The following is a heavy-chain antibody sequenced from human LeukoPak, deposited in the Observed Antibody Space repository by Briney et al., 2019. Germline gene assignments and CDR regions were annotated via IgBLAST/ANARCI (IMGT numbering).Heavy chain of an antibody. CDR1: GYTFSSYG. V-gene: IGHV1-18*01. Sequence: ASVKVSCKASGYTFSSYGISWVRQAPGQGLEWMGWISAYNGNTNYAQKFQGRVTMITDTSTSTAYMELRSLRSDDTAVYYCARVVVVVPAAPGGDYWGQGTLVTVSS. J-gene: IGHJ4*02. CDR3: ARVVVVVPAAPGGDY. CDR2: ISAYNGNT. D-gene: IGHD2-2*01.